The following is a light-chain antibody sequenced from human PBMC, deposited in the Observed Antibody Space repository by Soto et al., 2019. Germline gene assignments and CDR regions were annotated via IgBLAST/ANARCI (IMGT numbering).Light chain of an antibody. CDR1: SSNIGAGYD. CDR2: GNS. CDR3: QSHDSSLSGYV. J-gene: IGLJ1*01. V-gene: IGLV1-40*01. Sequence: QSVLTQPPSVSGAPGQRVTISCTGSSSNIGAGYDVHWYQQLPGTAPKLLFYGNSNRPSGVPDRFSGSKSGTSASLAITGLQAEDEADYYCQSHDSSLSGYVFGTGTKVIVL.